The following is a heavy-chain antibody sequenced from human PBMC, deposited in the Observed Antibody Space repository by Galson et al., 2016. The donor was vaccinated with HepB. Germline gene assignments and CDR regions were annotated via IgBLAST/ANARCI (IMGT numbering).Heavy chain of an antibody. CDR3: ARGLREDPPDQ. CDR1: GGSFRADV. CDR2: IIPTFDST. V-gene: IGHV1-69*13. D-gene: IGHD2-21*01. J-gene: IGHJ5*02. Sequence: SVKVSCKASGGSFRADVFSWVRQAPGQGLEWMGGIIPTFDSTTYAQKFQGRVTLTADEYTTTVYMELRSLRSDDTAVYYCARGLREDPPDQWGQGTLVIVSS.